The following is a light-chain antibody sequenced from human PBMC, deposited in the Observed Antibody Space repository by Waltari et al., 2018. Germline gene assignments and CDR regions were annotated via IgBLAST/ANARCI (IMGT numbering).Light chain of an antibody. Sequence: DIQMTQSPSSLSASVGDRVTITCRASENVNNYLNWYQQKPGKAPKLLIYKASTLQGGVPSRFSGSGSGTDYTFTISSLQSEDVATYYCQHGYATPLTFGGGTNVEIK. CDR2: KAS. CDR3: QHGYATPLT. V-gene: IGKV1-39*01. J-gene: IGKJ4*01. CDR1: ENVNNY.